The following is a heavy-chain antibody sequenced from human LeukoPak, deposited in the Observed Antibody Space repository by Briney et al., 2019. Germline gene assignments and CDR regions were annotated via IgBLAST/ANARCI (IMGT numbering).Heavy chain of an antibody. V-gene: IGHV1-69*05. D-gene: IGHD3-22*01. J-gene: IGHJ3*02. Sequence: ASVKVSCKASGGTFSSYAISWVRQAPGQGLEWMGRIIPIFGTANYAQKFQGRVTITTDESTSTAYMELSSLRSEDTAVYYCASGYYDSSGYCDDAFDIWGQGTMVTVSS. CDR3: ASGYYDSSGYCDDAFDI. CDR2: IIPIFGTA. CDR1: GGTFSSYA.